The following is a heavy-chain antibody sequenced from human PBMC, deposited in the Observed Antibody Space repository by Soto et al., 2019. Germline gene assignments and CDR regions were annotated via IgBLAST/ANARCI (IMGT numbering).Heavy chain of an antibody. CDR2: SRNKASGYTT. Sequence: EVPLVESGGGLVQPGGSLRLSCVVSGFTFSDYYMDWVRQAPGKGLEWVGRSRNKASGYTTEYAASVLGRFTVSRDDSKNSLFLQMNSLKTEDTAVYYCTGTRTSHHFDYWGQGTLVTVSS. V-gene: IGHV3-72*01. J-gene: IGHJ4*02. CDR1: GFTFSDYY. CDR3: TGTRTSHHFDY. D-gene: IGHD2-8*01.